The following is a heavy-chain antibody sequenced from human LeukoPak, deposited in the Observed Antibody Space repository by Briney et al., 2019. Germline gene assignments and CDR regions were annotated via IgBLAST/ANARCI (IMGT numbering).Heavy chain of an antibody. CDR1: GYTFTGYY. V-gene: IGHV1-2*02. D-gene: IGHD6-13*01. CDR3: ARSGIAAMGYYYYMDV. Sequence: GASVKVSCKASGYTFTGYYMHWVRQAPGQGLEWMGWINPNSGGTNYAQKFQGRVTMARDTSISTAYMELSRLRSDDTAVYYCARSGIAAMGYYYYMDVWGKGTTVTISS. CDR2: INPNSGGT. J-gene: IGHJ6*03.